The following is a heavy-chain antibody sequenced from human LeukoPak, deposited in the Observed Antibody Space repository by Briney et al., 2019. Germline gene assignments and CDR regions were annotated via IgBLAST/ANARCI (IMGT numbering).Heavy chain of an antibody. CDR3: ARDPMVRGEGHY. CDR2: IYHSGST. J-gene: IGHJ4*02. Sequence: SETLSLTCTVSGGSISSGGYYWSWIREPPGKGLEWIGYIYHSGSTYYNPSLKSRVTISVDRSKNQFSLKLSSVTAADTAVYYCARDPMVRGEGHYWGQGTLVTVSS. V-gene: IGHV4-30-2*01. CDR1: GGSISSGGYY. D-gene: IGHD3-10*01.